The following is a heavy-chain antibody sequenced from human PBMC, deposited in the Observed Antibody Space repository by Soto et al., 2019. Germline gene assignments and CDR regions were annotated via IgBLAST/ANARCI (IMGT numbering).Heavy chain of an antibody. V-gene: IGHV2-5*01. CDR1: GFSLSTSGVG. CDR3: AHRASITIFGVVISPFDY. D-gene: IGHD3-3*01. CDR2: IYWNDDK. Sequence: KSGPTLVNPTQTLTLTCTFSGFSLSTSGVGVGWIRQPPGKALEWLALIYWNDDKRYSPSLKSRLTITKDTSKNQVVLTMTNMDPVDTATYYCAHRASITIFGVVISPFDYWGQGTLVTVSS. J-gene: IGHJ4*02.